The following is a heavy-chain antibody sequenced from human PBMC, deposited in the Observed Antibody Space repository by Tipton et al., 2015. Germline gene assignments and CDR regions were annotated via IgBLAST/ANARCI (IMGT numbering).Heavy chain of an antibody. CDR3: ARLEMAHLGGH. J-gene: IGHJ1*01. V-gene: IGHV4-59*02. CDR2: IHHGGST. CDR1: GFTVSSNY. Sequence: LRLSCAASGFTVSSNYMSWVRQAPGKGLEWIGEIHHGGSTNYNPSLKSRVTISVDTSKNQFSLKLSSVTAADTAVYYCARLEMAHLGGHGGQGTLFTVSS. D-gene: IGHD5-24*01.